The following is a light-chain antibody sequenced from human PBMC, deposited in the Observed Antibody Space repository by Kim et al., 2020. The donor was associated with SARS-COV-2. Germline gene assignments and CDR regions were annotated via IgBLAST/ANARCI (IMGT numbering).Light chain of an antibody. CDR2: DAS. Sequence: PGDRATLSGRASQSINTYLAWYQQKPGQAPRLLLYDASNRATGIPDRFSGSGSGTDFTLTISSLESEDFAIYYCQQRSNWPPALTFGGGTKVDIK. CDR1: QSINTY. J-gene: IGKJ4*01. V-gene: IGKV3-11*01. CDR3: QQRSNWPPALT.